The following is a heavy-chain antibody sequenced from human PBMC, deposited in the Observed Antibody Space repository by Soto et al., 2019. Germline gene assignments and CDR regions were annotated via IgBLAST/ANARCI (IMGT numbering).Heavy chain of an antibody. V-gene: IGHV1-69*12. CDR1: GGTFSSYA. J-gene: IGHJ6*02. Sequence: QVQLVQSGAEVKKPGSSVKVSCKASGGTFSSYAISWVRQAPGQGLEWMGEIIPMLGTVNYAQKFQGRVTITADESTSAAYMDLSSLRSEDTAVYYCARDGVASTQYYGMDVWGQGTTVTVSS. CDR2: IIPMLGTV. CDR3: ARDGVASTQYYGMDV. D-gene: IGHD6-19*01.